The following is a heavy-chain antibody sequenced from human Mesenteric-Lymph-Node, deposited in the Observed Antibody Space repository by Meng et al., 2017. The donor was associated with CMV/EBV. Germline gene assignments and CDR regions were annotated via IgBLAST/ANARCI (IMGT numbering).Heavy chain of an antibody. D-gene: IGHD6-19*01. CDR1: GVSFSNYW. V-gene: IGHV3-7*01. CDR3: AKDSRAVAGLDAFDI. Sequence: GESLKISCAASGVSFSNYWMSWVRQAPGKGLDWVANIGQRGGDRDYAGSVRGRFTISRDNAKNSLYLQMNSLRAEDTAVYYCAKDSRAVAGLDAFDIWGQGTMVTVSS. CDR2: IGQRGGDR. J-gene: IGHJ3*02.